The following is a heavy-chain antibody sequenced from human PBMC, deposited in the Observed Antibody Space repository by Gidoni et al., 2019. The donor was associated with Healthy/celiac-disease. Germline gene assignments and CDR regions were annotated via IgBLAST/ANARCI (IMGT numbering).Heavy chain of an antibody. D-gene: IGHD3-22*01. V-gene: IGHV3-33*01. CDR1: GFTFSGYG. CDR3: ARMVDDSSGDYGSLDY. CDR2: IWYDGSNK. J-gene: IGHJ4*02. Sequence: QVQLVESGGGVVQPGRSLRLSCAASGFTFSGYGMPWVRQAPGKGLEWVAVIWYDGSNKYYADSVKGRFTISRDNSKNTLYLQMNSLRAEDTAVYYCARMVDDSSGDYGSLDYWGQGTLVTVSS.